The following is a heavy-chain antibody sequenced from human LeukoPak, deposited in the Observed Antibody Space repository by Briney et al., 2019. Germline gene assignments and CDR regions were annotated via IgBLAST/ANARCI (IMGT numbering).Heavy chain of an antibody. V-gene: IGHV3-48*03. CDR3: ARDGSGSYSLSDY. CDR2: ISSSGSTI. Sequence: GGSLRLSCAASGFTFSSYEMNWVRQAPGKGLEWVSYISSSGSTIYYADSVKGRFTISRDNAKNSLYLQMNSLRAEDTAVYYCARDGSGSYSLSDYWGPGTLVTVSS. J-gene: IGHJ4*02. D-gene: IGHD3-10*01. CDR1: GFTFSSYE.